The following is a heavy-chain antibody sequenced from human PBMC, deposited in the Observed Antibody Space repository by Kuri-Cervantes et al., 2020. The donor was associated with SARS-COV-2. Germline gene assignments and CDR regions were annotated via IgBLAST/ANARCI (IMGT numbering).Heavy chain of an antibody. V-gene: IGHV1-69*13. CDR1: GGTFSSYA. Sequence: PVKVFCKAFGGTFSSYAISWVRQAPGQGLEWMGGISPIFGTANYAQNFQGSVTITADESTSTAYMELRSLRSDDTAVYYCALALIGSTSEFQHWGQGTLVTVSS. CDR2: ISPIFGTA. CDR3: ALALIGSTSEFQH. J-gene: IGHJ1*01. D-gene: IGHD1-26*01.